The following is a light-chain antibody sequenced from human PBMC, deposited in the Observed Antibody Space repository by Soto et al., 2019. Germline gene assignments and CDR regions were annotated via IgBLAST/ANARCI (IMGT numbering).Light chain of an antibody. Sequence: EIVLTQSPVTLSLSPGERATLSCRASQSVSSYLAWYQQKPGQAPRLLIYDASNRATGIPARFSGSGSGTDFTLTISSLEPEDFAVYYCHQRSNWLGFTFGPGTKVDIK. J-gene: IGKJ3*01. CDR1: QSVSSY. V-gene: IGKV3-11*01. CDR2: DAS. CDR3: HQRSNWLGFT.